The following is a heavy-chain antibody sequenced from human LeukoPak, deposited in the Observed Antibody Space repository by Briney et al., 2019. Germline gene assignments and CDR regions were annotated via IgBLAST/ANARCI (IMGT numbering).Heavy chain of an antibody. CDR2: ISSSGSTI. D-gene: IGHD6-13*01. CDR1: GFTFSSYE. J-gene: IGHJ6*02. Sequence: GGSLRLSCAAPGFTFSSYEMNWVRQAPGKGLEWVSYISSSGSTIYHADSVKGRFTISRDNAKNSLYLQMNSLRAEDTAVYYCARDGNSSPTYGMDVWGQGTTVTVSS. V-gene: IGHV3-48*03. CDR3: ARDGNSSPTYGMDV.